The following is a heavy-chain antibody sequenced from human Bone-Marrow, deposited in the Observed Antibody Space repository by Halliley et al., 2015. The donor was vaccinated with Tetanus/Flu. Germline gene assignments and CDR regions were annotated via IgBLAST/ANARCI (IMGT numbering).Heavy chain of an antibody. D-gene: IGHD3-10*01. CDR2: ISSSSSYI. Sequence: SSISSSSSYIYYADSVKGRFTISRDNAKNSLYLQMNSLRAEDTAVYYCARDYGNPITMVRYFDYWGQGTLVTVSS. J-gene: IGHJ4*02. V-gene: IGHV3-21*01. CDR3: ARDYGNPITMVRYFDY.